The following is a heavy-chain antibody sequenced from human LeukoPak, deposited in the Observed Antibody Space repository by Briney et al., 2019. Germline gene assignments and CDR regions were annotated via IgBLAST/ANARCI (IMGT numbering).Heavy chain of an antibody. V-gene: IGHV3-48*03. J-gene: IGHJ4*02. CDR3: AGGPAIKTFFDY. D-gene: IGHD2-21*01. CDR2: ISSSGSTI. CDR1: GFTFSSYE. Sequence: GGSLRLSCAASGFTFSSYEMNWVRQAPGKGLEWVSYISSSGSTIYYADSVKGRFTISRDNAKNSLYLQMNSLRAEDTAVYYCAGGPAIKTFFDYWGQGALVTVSS.